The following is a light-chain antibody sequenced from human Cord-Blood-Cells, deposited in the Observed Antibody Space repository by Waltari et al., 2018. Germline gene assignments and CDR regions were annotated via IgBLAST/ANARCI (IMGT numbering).Light chain of an antibody. J-gene: IGKJ3*01. CDR3: QQYYSTPFT. CDR2: WAS. CDR1: QSVLYSSNNKNY. Sequence: DIVMTQSPDSLAVSLGERATINCKSSQSVLYSSNNKNYLAWYQQKPGQPPKLLIYWASTRESGVPYRCGGSGSGTDFTLTISSLQAEDVAVYYCQQYYSTPFTFGPGTKVDIK. V-gene: IGKV4-1*01.